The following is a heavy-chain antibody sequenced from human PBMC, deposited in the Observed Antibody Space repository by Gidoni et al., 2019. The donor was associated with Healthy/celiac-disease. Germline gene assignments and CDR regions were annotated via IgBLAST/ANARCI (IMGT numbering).Heavy chain of an antibody. CDR2: INHSGST. D-gene: IGHD6-19*01. V-gene: IGHV4-34*01. CDR1: GGSFSGYY. Sequence: QVQLQQWGAGLLTPSETLSLTCAVYGGSFSGYYWSWIRQPPGKGLEWIGEINHSGSTNYNPSLKSRVTISVDTPKNQFSLKLSSVTAADTAVYYCARAGIAVAKYYFDYWGQGTLVTVSS. CDR3: ARAGIAVAKYYFDY. J-gene: IGHJ4*02.